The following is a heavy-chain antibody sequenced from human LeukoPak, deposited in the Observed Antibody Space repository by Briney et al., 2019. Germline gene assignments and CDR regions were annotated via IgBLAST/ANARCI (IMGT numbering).Heavy chain of an antibody. J-gene: IGHJ4*02. D-gene: IGHD6-13*01. Sequence: PSETLSLTCTVSGGSISSSSYYWGWIRQPPGKGLEWIGSIYYSGSTNYNPSLKSRVTISVDTSKNQFSLKLSSVTAADTAVYYCARAIAAAVMDYWGQGTLVTVSS. V-gene: IGHV4-39*07. CDR2: IYYSGST. CDR1: GGSISSSSYY. CDR3: ARAIAAAVMDY.